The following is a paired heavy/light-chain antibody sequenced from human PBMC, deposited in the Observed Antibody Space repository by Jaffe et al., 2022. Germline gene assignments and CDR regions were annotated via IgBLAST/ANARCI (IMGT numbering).Heavy chain of an antibody. CDR2: IQTNGNG. V-gene: IGHV4-61*02. D-gene: IGHD2-15*01. CDR1: GASISSSRNH. J-gene: IGHJ4*02. CDR3: GTYVEGAGGTGY. Sequence: QVQLQESGPGLVKPSETLSLTCTVSGASISSSRNHWSWIRQPAGKGLEWIGQIQTNGNGNKNPALRSRLTISIDPSKNQLSLKLNSVTAADTAVYYCGTYVEGAGGTGYWGQGTRVTVSS.
Light chain of an antibody. J-gene: IGKJ1*01. Sequence: DIQMTQSPSTVSASVGDRVTITCRASQFLNDWLAWFQQKPGKAPKVLIYKVSNLESGVPSRFSGSGSGTEFTLTISSLQPDDFATYYCQQYQGTSWTFGQGTKVE. CDR1: QFLNDW. CDR2: KVS. CDR3: QQYQGTSWT. V-gene: IGKV1-5*03.